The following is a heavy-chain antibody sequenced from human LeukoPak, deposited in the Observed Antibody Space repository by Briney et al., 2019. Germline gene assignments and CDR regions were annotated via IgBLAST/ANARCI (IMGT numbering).Heavy chain of an antibody. CDR2: AYYTGTT. CDR1: AGSINDYY. D-gene: IGHD1-26*01. CDR3: ARDGNPFDY. Sequence: PSETLSLTCTVYAGSINDYYWRWTRQPPGKRREWIRYAYYTGTTNYNPSLNSRVTISVDTSKNQFSLKLSSVTAADTAMYYCARDGNPFDYWGQGTLVTVSS. V-gene: IGHV4-59*01. J-gene: IGHJ4*02.